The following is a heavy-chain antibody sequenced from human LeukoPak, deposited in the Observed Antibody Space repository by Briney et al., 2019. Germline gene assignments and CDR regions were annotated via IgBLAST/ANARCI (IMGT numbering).Heavy chain of an antibody. CDR1: GFTFSSYA. J-gene: IGHJ3*02. CDR2: ISGSGGST. V-gene: IGHV3-23*01. D-gene: IGHD3-22*01. Sequence: PGGSLRLSCAASGFTFSSYAMSWVRQAPGKGLEWVSAISGSGGSTYYADSVKGRFTISRDNSKNTLYLQMNSLRAEDTAVYYCVKVQYYYDSSGYSDAFDIWGQGTMVTVSS. CDR3: VKVQYYYDSSGYSDAFDI.